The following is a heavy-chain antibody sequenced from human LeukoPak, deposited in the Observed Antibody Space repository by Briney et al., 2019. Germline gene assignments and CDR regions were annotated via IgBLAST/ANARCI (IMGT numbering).Heavy chain of an antibody. V-gene: IGHV3-48*01. CDR3: ARVPLVLPFVVS. D-gene: IGHD3-3*01. CDR1: GFTFSSYS. CDR2: ISSSSSTI. Sequence: PGGSLRLSCAASGFTFSSYSMNWVRQAPGKGLEWVSYISSSSSTIYYADSVKGRFTISRDNAKNSLYLQMNNLRAEDTAVYYCARVPLVLPFVVSWGQGTLVTVSS. J-gene: IGHJ5*02.